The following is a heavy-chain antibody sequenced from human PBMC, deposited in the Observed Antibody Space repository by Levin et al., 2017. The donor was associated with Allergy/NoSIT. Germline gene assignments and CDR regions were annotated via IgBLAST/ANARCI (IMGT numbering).Heavy chain of an antibody. CDR1: GFPFRSSG. D-gene: IGHD5-12*01. CDR2: ISYDGTNK. V-gene: IGHV3-30*18. Sequence: LSLPCAASGFPFRSSGLHWVRPAPGKGLEWVAVISYDGTNKYYADSVKGRFTISRDNSKNTLYLQMNSLRAEDTAVYYCAKGYIVASILGSDYWGQGTLVTVSS. CDR3: AKGYIVASILGSDY. J-gene: IGHJ4*02.